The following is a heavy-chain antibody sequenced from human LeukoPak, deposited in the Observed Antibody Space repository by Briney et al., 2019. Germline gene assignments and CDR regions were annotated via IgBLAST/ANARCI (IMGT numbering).Heavy chain of an antibody. V-gene: IGHV3-7*01. CDR2: IGGDGDRK. CDR3: ARDRGWRLLDY. D-gene: IGHD6-25*01. Sequence: GGSLRLSCAASGLTFSTYWMTWVRQAPGKGLEWLANIGGDGDRKFYVDSVKGRFTISRDNAENSLYLQMNSLRVGDTAVYYCARDRGWRLLDYWGQGTLVTVSS. J-gene: IGHJ4*02. CDR1: GLTFSTYW.